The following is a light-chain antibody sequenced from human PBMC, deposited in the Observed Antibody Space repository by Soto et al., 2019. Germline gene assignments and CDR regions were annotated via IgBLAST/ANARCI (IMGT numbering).Light chain of an antibody. Sequence: EIVLTQSPGTLSLSPGERATLSCRASQSVSNNYLAWYQQKPCQAPRLIIYGASNRATGIPDRCSGSGSGTDFTLTISRLEPEDFAVYYCQQYASSITFGGGTKVDI. V-gene: IGKV3-20*01. J-gene: IGKJ4*01. CDR1: QSVSNNY. CDR3: QQYASSIT. CDR2: GAS.